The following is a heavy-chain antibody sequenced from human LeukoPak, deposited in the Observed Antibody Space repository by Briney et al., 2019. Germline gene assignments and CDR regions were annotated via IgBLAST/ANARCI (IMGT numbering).Heavy chain of an antibody. CDR3: AKDVGYCSSTSCYGYFDY. J-gene: IGHJ4*02. V-gene: IGHV3-23*01. Sequence: PGGSLRLSCAASGFTFSSYAMSWVRQAPGKGLEWVSAISGSGGSTYYADSVRGRFTISRDNSKNTLYLQMNSLRAEDTAVYYCAKDVGYCSSTSCYGYFDYWGQGTLVTVSS. D-gene: IGHD2-2*01. CDR2: ISGSGGST. CDR1: GFTFSSYA.